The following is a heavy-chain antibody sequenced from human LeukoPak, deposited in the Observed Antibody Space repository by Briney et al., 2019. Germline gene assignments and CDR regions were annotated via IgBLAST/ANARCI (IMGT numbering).Heavy chain of an antibody. CDR2: IYYSGST. V-gene: IGHV4-30-4*01. D-gene: IGHD5-24*01. CDR1: GGSISSGDYY. J-gene: IGHJ4*02. Sequence: SETLSLTCTVSGGSISSGDYYWSWIRQPPGKGLEWIGYIYYSGSTYYNPSLKSRVSISVDTSNNQFSLKVSSVTAADTAVYYCASADGYKIDYWGQGTLVTVSS. CDR3: ASADGYKIDY.